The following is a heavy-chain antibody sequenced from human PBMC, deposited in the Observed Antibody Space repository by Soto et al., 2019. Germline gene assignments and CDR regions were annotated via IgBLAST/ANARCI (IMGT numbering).Heavy chain of an antibody. CDR3: ARGPYYDILTGYLFWFDP. J-gene: IGHJ5*02. CDR2: IYYSGST. CDR1: GGSISSYY. D-gene: IGHD3-9*01. V-gene: IGHV4-59*01. Sequence: SETLSLTCTVSGGSISSYYWSWIRQPPGKGLEWIGYIYYSGSTNYNPSLKSRVTISVDTSKNQFSLKLSSVTAADTAVYYCARGPYYDILTGYLFWFDPWGQGTLVTVS.